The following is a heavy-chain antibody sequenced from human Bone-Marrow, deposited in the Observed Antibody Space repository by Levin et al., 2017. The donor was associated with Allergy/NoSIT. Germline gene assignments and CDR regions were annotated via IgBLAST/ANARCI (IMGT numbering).Heavy chain of an antibody. CDR1: GFTFSSYE. CDR3: ARGWVYQLLFDY. D-gene: IGHD2-2*01. J-gene: IGHJ4*02. V-gene: IGHV3-48*03. CDR2: ISSSGSTI. Sequence: GGSLRLSCAASGFTFSSYEMNWVRQAPGKGLEWVSYISSSGSTIYYADSVKGRFTISRDNAKNSLYLQMNSLRAEDTAVYYCARGWVYQLLFDYWGQGTLVTVSS.